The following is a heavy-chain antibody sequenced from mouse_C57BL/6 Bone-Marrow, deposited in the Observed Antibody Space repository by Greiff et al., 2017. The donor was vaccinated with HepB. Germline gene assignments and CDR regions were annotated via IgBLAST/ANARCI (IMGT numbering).Heavy chain of an antibody. CDR1: GYTFTSYG. CDR2: IYPRSGNT. D-gene: IGHD1-1*01. CDR3: ARDYGSSRFAW. Sequence: QVQLQPSGAELARPGASVKLSCKASGYTFTSYGISWVKQRTGQGLEWIGEIYPRSGNTYYNEKFKGKATLTADKSSSTAYMELRSLTSEDSAVYFCARDYGSSRFAWWGQGTLVTVSA. V-gene: IGHV1-81*01. J-gene: IGHJ3*01.